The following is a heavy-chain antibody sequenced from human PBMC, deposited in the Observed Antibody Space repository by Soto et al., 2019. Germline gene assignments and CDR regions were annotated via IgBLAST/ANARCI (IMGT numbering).Heavy chain of an antibody. J-gene: IGHJ4*02. CDR1: GGSFSGYY. CDR3: ARGAGLRDY. CDR2: INHSGST. V-gene: IGHV4-34*01. D-gene: IGHD5-12*01. Sequence: PSETLSLTCAVYGGSFSGYYWSWIRQPPGKGLDWMGEINHSGSTNYNPSLKSRVTISVDTSKNQFSLKLSSVTAADTAVYYCARGAGLRDYWGQGTLVTVFS.